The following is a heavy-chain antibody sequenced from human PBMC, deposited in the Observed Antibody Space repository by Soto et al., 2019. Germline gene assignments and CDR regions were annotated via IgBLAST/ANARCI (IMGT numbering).Heavy chain of an antibody. CDR2: INPNTGDT. Sequence: QLQPVQSGAEVKRPGASVKVSCKPSGYSFTAYYIHWLRQVPGQGLEWMGWINPNTGDTNCAQKFRGWVTMTRDTSITTAYMELTSLKSDDTAVYYCARGPSHGGFDYWGQGTLVTVSS. CDR3: ARGPSHGGFDY. V-gene: IGHV1-2*04. D-gene: IGHD4-17*01. J-gene: IGHJ4*02. CDR1: GYSFTAYY.